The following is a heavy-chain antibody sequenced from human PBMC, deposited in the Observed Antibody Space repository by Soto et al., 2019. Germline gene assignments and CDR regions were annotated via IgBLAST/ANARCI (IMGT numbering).Heavy chain of an antibody. CDR1: GYTFTGYY. V-gene: IGHV1-2*04. D-gene: IGHD1-26*01. Sequence: ASLKVSCKASGYTFTGYYMHWVRQAPGQGLEWMGWINPNSGGTNYAQKFQGWVTMTRDTSISTAYMELSRLRSDDTAVYYCARSLDGRKTYYYYGMDVWGQGTTVTVSS. CDR2: INPNSGGT. CDR3: ARSLDGRKTYYYYGMDV. J-gene: IGHJ6*02.